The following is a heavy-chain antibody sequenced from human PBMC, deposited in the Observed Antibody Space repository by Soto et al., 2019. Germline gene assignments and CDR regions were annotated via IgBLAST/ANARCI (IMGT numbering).Heavy chain of an antibody. D-gene: IGHD6-13*01. CDR1: GGSISSGGYS. V-gene: IGHV4-30-2*01. J-gene: IGHJ4*02. CDR2: IYHSGST. CDR3: ASSHAGAHITAAVH. Sequence: QLQLRESGSGLVKPSQTLSLTCAVSGGSISSGGYSWNWIRQPPGKGLEWIGYIYHSGSTYYNPSLKSRVTILVDRSKNQFSLKLSSVTAADTAVYYCASSHAGAHITAAVHWGQGTLVTVSS.